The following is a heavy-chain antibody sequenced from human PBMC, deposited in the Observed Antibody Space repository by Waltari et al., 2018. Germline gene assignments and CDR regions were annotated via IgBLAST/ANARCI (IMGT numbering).Heavy chain of an antibody. CDR2: RNPNRCNT. J-gene: IGHJ4*02. Sequence: QVQLVQSGAEVKKPGASVKVSCKASGYTFTSYDINWVRQATGQGLEWMGWRNPNRCNTGYAQKFQVRVTMTRNTSISTAYMELSSLRSEDTAVYYCARARWREDFDYWGQGTLVTVSS. D-gene: IGHD1-26*01. V-gene: IGHV1-8*02. CDR1: GYTFTSYD. CDR3: ARARWREDFDY.